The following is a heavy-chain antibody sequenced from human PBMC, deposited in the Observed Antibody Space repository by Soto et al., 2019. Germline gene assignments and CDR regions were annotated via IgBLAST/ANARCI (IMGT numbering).Heavy chain of an antibody. D-gene: IGHD6-19*01. Sequence: QVQLVESGGGVVQPGRSLRLSCAASGFTFSSYGMHWVRQAPGKGLEWVAVIWYDGSNKYYADSVKGRFTISRDNSKNTLYLQMNSLRAEDTAMYYCARDIAVAGTDFDYWGQGTLVTVSS. CDR2: IWYDGSNK. V-gene: IGHV3-33*01. CDR3: ARDIAVAGTDFDY. J-gene: IGHJ4*02. CDR1: GFTFSSYG.